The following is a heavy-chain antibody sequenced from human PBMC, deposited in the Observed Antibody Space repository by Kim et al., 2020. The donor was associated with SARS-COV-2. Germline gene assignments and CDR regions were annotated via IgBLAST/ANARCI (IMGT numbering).Heavy chain of an antibody. Sequence: SETLSLTCTVSGGSISSSSYYWGWIRQPPGKGLEWIGSIYYSGSTYYNPSLKSRVTISVDTSKNQFSLKLSSVTAADTAVYYCARQPVWLRGGNPIDYWGQGTLVTVSS. J-gene: IGHJ4*02. CDR2: IYYSGST. CDR3: ARQPVWLRGGNPIDY. CDR1: GGSISSSSYY. D-gene: IGHD5-12*01. V-gene: IGHV4-39*01.